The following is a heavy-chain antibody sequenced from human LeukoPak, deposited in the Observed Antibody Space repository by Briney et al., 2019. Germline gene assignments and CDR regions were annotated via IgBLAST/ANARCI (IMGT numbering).Heavy chain of an antibody. Sequence: GASVKVSCKASGYIFTGYYMHCVRQAPGQGPEWMGWINPNSGGTNYAQKFQGRVTMTRDTSISTAYMELSRLRSDDTAVYYCARDSYYYGSGSYEYWGQGTLVTVSS. V-gene: IGHV1-2*02. J-gene: IGHJ4*02. CDR2: INPNSGGT. D-gene: IGHD3-10*01. CDR1: GYIFTGYY. CDR3: ARDSYYYGSGSYEY.